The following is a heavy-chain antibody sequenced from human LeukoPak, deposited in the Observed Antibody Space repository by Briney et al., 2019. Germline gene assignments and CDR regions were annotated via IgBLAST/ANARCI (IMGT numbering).Heavy chain of an antibody. CDR2: ISGSGGST. V-gene: IGHV3-23*01. CDR1: GFTFSSYA. Sequence: GGSLRLSCAASGFTFSSYAMSWVRQAPGKGLEWASAISGSGGSTYYADSVKGRFTISRDNSKNTLYLQMNSLRAEDTAVYYCANRGAWLVLDYWGQGTLVTVSS. J-gene: IGHJ4*02. CDR3: ANRGAWLVLDY. D-gene: IGHD6-19*01.